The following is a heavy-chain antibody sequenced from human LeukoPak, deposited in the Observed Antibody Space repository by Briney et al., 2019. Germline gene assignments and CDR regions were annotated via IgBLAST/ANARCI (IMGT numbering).Heavy chain of an antibody. D-gene: IGHD6-19*01. CDR3: ARDQYSSGFAYYYNYGMDV. CDR1: GFTFSSYW. J-gene: IGHJ6*02. CDR2: IKQDGSEK. Sequence: GGSLRLSCAASGFTFSSYWMSWVRQAPGKGLEWVANIKQDGSEKYYVDSVKGRFTISRDNAKNSLYLQMNSLRAEDTAVYYCARDQYSSGFAYYYNYGMDVWGQGTTVTVSS. V-gene: IGHV3-7*01.